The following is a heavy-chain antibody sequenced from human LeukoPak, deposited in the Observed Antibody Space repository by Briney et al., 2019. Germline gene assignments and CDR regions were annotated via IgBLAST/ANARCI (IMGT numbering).Heavy chain of an antibody. CDR2: ISSSSSYI. CDR1: GFTFSSYS. V-gene: IGHV3-21*04. Sequence: KPGGSLTLSCAASGFTFSSYSMNWVRQAPGKGLEWVSSISSSSSYIYYADSVKGRFTISRDNAKNSLYLQMNSLRAEDTALYYCAREGPLDYGDYSWTSVASFDYWGQGTLVTVSS. J-gene: IGHJ4*02. CDR3: AREGPLDYGDYSWTSVASFDY. D-gene: IGHD4-17*01.